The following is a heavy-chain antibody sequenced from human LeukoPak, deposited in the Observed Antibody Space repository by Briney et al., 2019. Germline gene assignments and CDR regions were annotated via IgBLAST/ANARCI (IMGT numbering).Heavy chain of an antibody. Sequence: GASVKVSCKASGYTFTGYYMHWVRQAPGQGLEWMGWINPNSGGTNYAQKFQGRVAMTRDTSISTAYMELSRLRSDDTAVYYCARDSLDIVLMVYAIGSWFDPWGQGTLVTVSS. CDR3: ARDSLDIVLMVYAIGSWFDP. D-gene: IGHD2-8*01. J-gene: IGHJ5*02. CDR1: GYTFTGYY. CDR2: INPNSGGT. V-gene: IGHV1-2*02.